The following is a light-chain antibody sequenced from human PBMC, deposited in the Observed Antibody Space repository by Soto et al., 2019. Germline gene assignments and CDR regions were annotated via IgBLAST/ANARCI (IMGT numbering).Light chain of an antibody. CDR1: QSVRSDY. J-gene: IGKJ5*01. Sequence: EIVLTQSPDTLSFSPGQRATLSCRASQSVRSDYFAWYQQKPGQAPRVIIFGVSTRATGVPDRFSGSGSGTDFTLTISRLEPEDFAVYYCQQRSNWPLSFGQGTRLEIK. CDR3: QQRSNWPLS. V-gene: IGKV3D-20*02. CDR2: GVS.